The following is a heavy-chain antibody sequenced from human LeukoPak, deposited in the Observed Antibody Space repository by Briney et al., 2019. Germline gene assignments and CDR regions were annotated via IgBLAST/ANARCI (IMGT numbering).Heavy chain of an antibody. CDR2: IYYSGST. CDR3: ARDRPMVRSYGMDV. Sequence: SETLSLTCTVSGGSISSYYWSWIRQPPGKGLEWIGYIYYSGSTNYNPSLKSRVTISVDTSKYQFSLKLSSVTAADTAVYYCARDRPMVRSYGMDVWGQGTTVTVSS. V-gene: IGHV4-59*01. CDR1: GGSISSYY. J-gene: IGHJ6*02. D-gene: IGHD3-10*01.